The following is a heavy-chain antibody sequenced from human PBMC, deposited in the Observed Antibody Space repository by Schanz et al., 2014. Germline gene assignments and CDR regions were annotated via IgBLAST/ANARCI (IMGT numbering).Heavy chain of an antibody. J-gene: IGHJ4*02. CDR3: ARGPIPIQGVPMDF. V-gene: IGHV3-33*01. Sequence: QVQLVESGGGVVQPGRSLRLSCATSGLNFDYYGMNWVRQAPGKGLEWVANIGYDGSEKYYVDSVKGRFTISRDNSKDTRYLQMSGLTREDTAVYYCARGPIPIQGVPMDFWGQGTRVTVAS. CDR2: IGYDGSEK. CDR1: GLNFDYYG. D-gene: IGHD3-10*01.